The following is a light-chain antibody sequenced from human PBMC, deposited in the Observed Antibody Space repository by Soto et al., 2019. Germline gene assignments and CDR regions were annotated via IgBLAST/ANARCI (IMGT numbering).Light chain of an antibody. CDR1: QSVSSY. Sequence: EIVLTQSAATLSLSPGERATLSCRASQSVSSYLAWYQQKPGQAPRLLIYDASNRATGIPARFSGSGSGTDFTLTIRSLEPEDFSVYYCQQRSNFGQGTRLEIK. CDR2: DAS. J-gene: IGKJ5*01. CDR3: QQRSN. V-gene: IGKV3-11*01.